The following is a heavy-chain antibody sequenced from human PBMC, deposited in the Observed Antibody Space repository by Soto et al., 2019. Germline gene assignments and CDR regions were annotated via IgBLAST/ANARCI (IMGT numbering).Heavy chain of an antibody. D-gene: IGHD2-21*02. CDR3: ARAHHGDYSSNY. Sequence: ASVKVACKSSGDTFASYGISWVRQAPGQGREWMGWISTYNGNTNYAQTLQGRVTMTTDTSTSTAYMELRSLRSADTAVHYCARAHHGDYSSNYWGQATLVTVS. CDR2: ISTYNGNT. V-gene: IGHV1-18*01. CDR1: GDTFASYG. J-gene: IGHJ4*02.